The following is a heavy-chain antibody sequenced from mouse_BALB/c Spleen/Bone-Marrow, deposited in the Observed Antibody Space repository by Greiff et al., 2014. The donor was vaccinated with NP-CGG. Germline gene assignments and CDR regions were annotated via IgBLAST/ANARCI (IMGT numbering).Heavy chain of an antibody. J-gene: IGHJ1*01. D-gene: IGHD1-1*01. CDR2: IDPENGNT. V-gene: IGHV14-1*02. CDR3: ASGYYGSSPYWYFDV. CDR1: GFNIKDYY. Sequence: EVQLQQSGAELVRPGALVKLSCKASGFNIKDYYMHWVKQRPEQGLEWIGWIDPENGNTIYDPKFQGKACITADTSSNTAYLQLSSLTSEDTAVYYCASGYYGSSPYWYFDVWGAGTTVTVSS.